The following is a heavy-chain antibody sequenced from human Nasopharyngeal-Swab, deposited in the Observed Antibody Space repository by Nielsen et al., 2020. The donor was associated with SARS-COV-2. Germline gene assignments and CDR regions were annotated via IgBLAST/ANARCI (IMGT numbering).Heavy chain of an antibody. CDR3: ARHSGWSFDY. Sequence: GESLKISCAASGLSVTNSHMNWIRQAPGKGLEWVSVIYGGGTTEYADSVRGRFTISRDNAKNSLYLQVNSLRAEDTAVYYCARHSGWSFDYWGQGTLVTVSS. D-gene: IGHD6-19*01. V-gene: IGHV3-66*04. J-gene: IGHJ4*02. CDR2: IYGGGTT. CDR1: GLSVTNSH.